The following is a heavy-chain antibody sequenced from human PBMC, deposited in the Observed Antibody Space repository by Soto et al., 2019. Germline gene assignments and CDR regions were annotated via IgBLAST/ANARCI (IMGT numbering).Heavy chain of an antibody. Sequence: QVQLQESGPGLVKPSETLSLTCTVSGVSISSYYWSWIRQPPGKGLEWIGYIYYSGSTNYNPSLKSRVTISVDTSKNQFSLKLSSVTAADTAVYYCARAGMVYAIAYGMDVWGQGTTVTVSS. CDR2: IYYSGST. CDR1: GVSISSYY. CDR3: ARAGMVYAIAYGMDV. J-gene: IGHJ6*02. D-gene: IGHD2-8*01. V-gene: IGHV4-59*01.